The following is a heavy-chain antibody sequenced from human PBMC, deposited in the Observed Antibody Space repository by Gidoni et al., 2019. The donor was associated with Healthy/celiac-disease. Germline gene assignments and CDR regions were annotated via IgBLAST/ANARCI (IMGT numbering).Heavy chain of an antibody. CDR1: GGTFSSYA. CDR2: IIPIFGTA. CDR3: ARDPGYSSGWTGDYFDY. J-gene: IGHJ4*02. V-gene: IGHV1-69*01. D-gene: IGHD6-19*01. Sequence: QVQLVPSGAEVKKPGSSVTVSCKASGGTFSSYAISWVRQAPGQGLEWMGGIIPIFGTANYAQKFQGRVTITADESTSTAYMELSSLRSEDTAVYYCARDPGYSSGWTGDYFDYWGQGTLVTVSS.